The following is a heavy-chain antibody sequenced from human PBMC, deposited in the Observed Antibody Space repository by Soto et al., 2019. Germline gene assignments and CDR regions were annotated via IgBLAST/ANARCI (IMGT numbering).Heavy chain of an antibody. CDR1: GFTFSNYA. V-gene: IGHV3-23*01. J-gene: IGHJ5*02. CDR2: ISVSGGNA. Sequence: RLSCVDSGFTFSNYAMSWVRQAPGKGLEWVSGISVSGGNADYADSVKGRFTISRDNSKNTLYLQMNSLRVEDTAVYYCAKDCPWFANNWFAPWGHGTLVTVYS. D-gene: IGHD2-21*01. CDR3: AKDCPWFANNWFAP.